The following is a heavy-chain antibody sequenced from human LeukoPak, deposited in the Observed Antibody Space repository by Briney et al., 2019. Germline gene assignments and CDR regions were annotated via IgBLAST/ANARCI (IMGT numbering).Heavy chain of an antibody. D-gene: IGHD3-16*02. Sequence: GSLRLSCAASGFTFRTFSMKWVRQAPGKGLEWVSSISYGNSYIYYADSVKGRFTISRDNANNSLYLQMNSLRAEDTAVYYCVRYRSYTGIDFDYWGQGTLVTVSS. V-gene: IGHV3-21*01. CDR1: GFTFRTFS. CDR2: ISYGNSYI. CDR3: VRYRSYTGIDFDY. J-gene: IGHJ4*02.